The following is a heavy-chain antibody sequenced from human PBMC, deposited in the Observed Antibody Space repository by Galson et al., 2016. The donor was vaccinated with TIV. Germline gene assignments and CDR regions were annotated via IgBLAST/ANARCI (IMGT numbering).Heavy chain of an antibody. V-gene: IGHV5-51*03. CDR3: ARMSLLGALDV. CDR1: GFNFRSYW. Sequence: QSGAEVKKPGESLKISCKCSGFNFRSYWIAWVRQMPGKGFEWLGIIFPNDSDIRYSPYFRGLVTMSADKSTSTAYLQCSSLKASDTAMYYCARMSLLGALDVWGQGTMVIVSS. D-gene: IGHD3-16*01. J-gene: IGHJ3*01. CDR2: IFPNDSDI.